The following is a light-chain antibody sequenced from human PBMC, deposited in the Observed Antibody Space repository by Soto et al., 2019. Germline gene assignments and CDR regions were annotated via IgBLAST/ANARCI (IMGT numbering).Light chain of an antibody. CDR2: RAS. Sequence: DIQMTQSPSTLSASVGDRVTITCRASQSISNWLAWYQQKPGKAPKLLIYRASALESVVPSRFSGSGSGTEFTLTISSLQPDDFETYYCQQYSTYSHTVGQGNKLEI. CDR3: QQYSTYSHT. V-gene: IGKV1-5*03. CDR1: QSISNW. J-gene: IGKJ2*01.